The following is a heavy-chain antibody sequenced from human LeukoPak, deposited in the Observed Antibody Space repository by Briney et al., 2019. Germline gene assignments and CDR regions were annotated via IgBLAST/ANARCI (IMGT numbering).Heavy chain of an antibody. CDR3: ARDQGGRCSGGSCYSGY. CDR1: GYTFTSYG. J-gene: IGHJ4*02. V-gene: IGHV1-18*01. D-gene: IGHD2-15*01. CDR2: ISAYNGNT. Sequence: ASVKVSCKASGYTFTSYGISWVRQAPGQGLEWMGWISAYNGNTNYAQKLQGRVTMTTDTSTSTAYMELRSLRSDDTAVYYCARDQGGRCSGGSCYSGYWGQGTLVTVSS.